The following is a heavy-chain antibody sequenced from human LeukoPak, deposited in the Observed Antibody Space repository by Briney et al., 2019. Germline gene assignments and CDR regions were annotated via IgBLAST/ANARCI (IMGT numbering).Heavy chain of an antibody. V-gene: IGHV3-30-3*01. D-gene: IGHD3-10*01. CDR2: ISYDGSNK. CDR3: AREKWGRYYGSGSYYDDAFDI. J-gene: IGHJ3*02. Sequence: GGSLRLSCAASGFTFSSYAMHWVRQAPGKGLEWVAVISYDGSNKYYADSVKGRFTISRDNSKNTLYLQMNSLRAEDTAVYYCAREKWGRYYGSGSYYDDAFDIWGQGTMVTVSS. CDR1: GFTFSSYA.